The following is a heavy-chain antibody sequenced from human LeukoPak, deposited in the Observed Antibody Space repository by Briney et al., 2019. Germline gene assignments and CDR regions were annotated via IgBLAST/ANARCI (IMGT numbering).Heavy chain of an antibody. Sequence: PGGSLRLSCAASGFTFTSDSMNWVRQAPGKGLEWLSYISASSSTKYYAHSVRGRVSISRDTAKNSVFLQMNSLRADDTAVYYCARSQAILGGTYYHYGMDVWGQGTTVTVSS. CDR2: ISASSSTK. D-gene: IGHD1-26*01. V-gene: IGHV3-48*04. CDR1: GFTFTSDS. CDR3: ARSQAILGGTYYHYGMDV. J-gene: IGHJ6*02.